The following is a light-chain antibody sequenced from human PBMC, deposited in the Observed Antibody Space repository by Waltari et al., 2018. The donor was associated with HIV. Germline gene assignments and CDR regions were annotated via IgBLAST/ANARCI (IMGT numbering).Light chain of an antibody. CDR3: QQYNNWPRT. J-gene: IGKJ1*01. CDR2: GAF. CDR1: QSVSSN. V-gene: IGKV3-15*01. Sequence: EIVMTQSPATLSVSPGERATLSCRASQSVSSNLAWYQQKPGQAPRLLIYGAFTRATGIPARCSGSGSGTEFTLTISSLQSEDFALYYCQQYNNWPRTFGQGTKVEIK.